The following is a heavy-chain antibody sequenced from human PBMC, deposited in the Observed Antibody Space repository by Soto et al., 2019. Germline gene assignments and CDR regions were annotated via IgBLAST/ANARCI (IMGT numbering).Heavy chain of an antibody. V-gene: IGHV3-13*01. Sequence: LSLTCAASGFTFSRYDMHWVRQATGKGLEWVSAIGTAGDTYYPGSVKGRFTISRENAKNSLYLQMNSLRAGDTAVYYCSRGRGFDCSSPSCYNWFDPWGQGTLVTVSS. CDR2: IGTAGDT. CDR1: GFTFSRYD. J-gene: IGHJ5*02. D-gene: IGHD2-2*01. CDR3: SRGRGFDCSSPSCYNWFDP.